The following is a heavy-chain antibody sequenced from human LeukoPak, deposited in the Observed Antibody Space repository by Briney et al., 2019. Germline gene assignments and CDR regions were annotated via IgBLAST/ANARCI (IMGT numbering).Heavy chain of an antibody. CDR2: FGGGGGST. V-gene: IGHV3-23*01. CDR3: AKQGRDWLRDYYYYMDV. CDR1: GFTFSSYE. J-gene: IGHJ6*03. D-gene: IGHD3-9*01. Sequence: GGSLRLSCAASGFTFSSYEMSWVRQAPGKGLEWVSSFGGGGGSTYYADSVKGRFTISRDNSKNTLYLQMNSLRAEDTAVYYCAKQGRDWLRDYYYYMDVWGKGTTVTISS.